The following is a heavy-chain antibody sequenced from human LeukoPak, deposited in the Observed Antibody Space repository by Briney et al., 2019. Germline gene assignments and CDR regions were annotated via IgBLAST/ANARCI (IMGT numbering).Heavy chain of an antibody. J-gene: IGHJ4*02. Sequence: SETLSLTCTVSGYSISTSYYWGWIRQPPGKGLEWIGSIYHSGNTYYNPSLKSRVTISVDTSKNQFSLKLNSVTAADTDVYYCARAGYGDSDFDYWGQGTLVTVSS. CDR1: GYSISTSYY. CDR3: ARAGYGDSDFDY. CDR2: IYHSGNT. D-gene: IGHD4-17*01. V-gene: IGHV4-38-2*02.